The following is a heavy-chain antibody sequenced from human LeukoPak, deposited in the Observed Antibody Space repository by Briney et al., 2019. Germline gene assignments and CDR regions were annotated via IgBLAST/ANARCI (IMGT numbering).Heavy chain of an antibody. J-gene: IGHJ4*02. CDR3: TRYNNDHFDY. V-gene: IGHV3-33*01. CDR1: GFTFSGYG. Sequence: GGSLRLSCAGSGFTFSGYGMHWFRQTPGKGLEWVAVIAYDGSRAFYADSVKGRFTISRDNSKNTMSVQMDDLRAEDTAVYYCTRYNNDHFDYWGQGTLVTVSS. CDR2: IAYDGSRA. D-gene: IGHD1-14*01.